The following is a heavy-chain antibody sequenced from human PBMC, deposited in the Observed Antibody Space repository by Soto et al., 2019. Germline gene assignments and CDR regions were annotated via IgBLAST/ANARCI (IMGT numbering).Heavy chain of an antibody. CDR3: ARAGYYDSSGYWHDDAFDI. CDR1: GFTFSSYW. CDR2: IKQDGSEK. J-gene: IGHJ3*02. V-gene: IGHV3-7*03. Sequence: QPGGSLRLSCAASGFTFSSYWMSWVRQAPGKGLEWVANIKQDGSEKYYVDSVKGRFTISRDNAKNSLYLQMNSLRAEDTAVYYCARAGYYDSSGYWHDDAFDIWGQGTMVTVSS. D-gene: IGHD3-22*01.